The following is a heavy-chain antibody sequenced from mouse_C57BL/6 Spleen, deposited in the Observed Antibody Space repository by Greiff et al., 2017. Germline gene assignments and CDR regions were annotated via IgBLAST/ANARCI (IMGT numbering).Heavy chain of an antibody. J-gene: IGHJ3*01. CDR1: GYTFTSYW. V-gene: IGHV1-55*01. CDR3: ARRDGYYLFAY. CDR2: LYPGSGST. D-gene: IGHD2-3*01. Sequence: QVPLLQPGAELVKPGASVKMSCKASGYTFTSYWITWVKQRPGQGLEWIGDLYPGSGSTNYNEKLQSKATLTVDPSSSTAYMQLSSLTSEDSAVYYCARRDGYYLFAYWGQGTLVTVSA.